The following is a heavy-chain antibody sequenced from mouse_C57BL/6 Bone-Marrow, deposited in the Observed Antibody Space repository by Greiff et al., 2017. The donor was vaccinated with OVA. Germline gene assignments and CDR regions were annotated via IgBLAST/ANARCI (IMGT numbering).Heavy chain of an antibody. CDR2: IRSKSNNYAT. Sequence: DVKLVESGGGLVQPKGSLKLSCAASGFSFNTYAMHWVRQAPGKGLEWVARIRSKSNNYATYYAVSVKDRFTISRDDSASMLYLQMDNLMTSSTAMDYCVGQGDYGDYVYYGYQGNALTVSA. CDR1: GFSFNTYA. CDR3: VGQGDYGDYVYY. J-gene: IGHJ2*01. V-gene: IGHV10-1*01. D-gene: IGHD2-4*01.